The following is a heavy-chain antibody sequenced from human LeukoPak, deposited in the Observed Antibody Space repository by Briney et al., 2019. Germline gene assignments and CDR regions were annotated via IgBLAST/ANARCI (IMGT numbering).Heavy chain of an antibody. CDR3: AGVRTTVTTFDY. D-gene: IGHD4-17*01. CDR2: IYFSGST. J-gene: IGHJ4*02. V-gene: IGHV4-39*01. Sequence: SETLSLTCTVSGGSISSSIYYWGWIRQPPGKGLEWIGSIYFSGSTHYNSSLKSRVTISVDTSKNQFSLKLSSVTAADTGVYYCAGVRTTVTTFDYWGQGTLVTVSS. CDR1: GGSISSSIYY.